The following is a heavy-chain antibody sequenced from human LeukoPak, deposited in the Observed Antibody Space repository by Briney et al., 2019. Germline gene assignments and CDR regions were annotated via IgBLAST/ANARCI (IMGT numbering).Heavy chain of an antibody. Sequence: GGSLRLSCAASGFTFRNYVMNWVRQAPGKGLQWVSTITGGGGSTYYADSVKGRFSISRDNSKNTLYLQMNSLRAEDTAVYYCAKDYLDIVVVPAALDAFDIWGQGTMVTVSS. D-gene: IGHD2-2*03. CDR1: GFTFRNYV. CDR2: ITGGGGST. V-gene: IGHV3-23*01. J-gene: IGHJ3*02. CDR3: AKDYLDIVVVPAALDAFDI.